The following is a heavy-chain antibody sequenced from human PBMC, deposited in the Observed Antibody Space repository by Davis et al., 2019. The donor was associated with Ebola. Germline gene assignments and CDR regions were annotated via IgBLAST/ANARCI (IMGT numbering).Heavy chain of an antibody. CDR1: GGPISSYY. V-gene: IGHV4-59*08. CDR3: ARLTAPSGWYGPNFDY. J-gene: IGHJ4*02. CDR2: IYYSGST. D-gene: IGHD6-19*01. Sequence: SETLSPTCTLPGGPISSYYWSWIRQPPGKGLEWIGYIYYSGSTNYNPSLKSRVTISVDTSKNQFSLKLSSVTAADTAVYYCARLTAPSGWYGPNFDYWGQGTLVTVSS.